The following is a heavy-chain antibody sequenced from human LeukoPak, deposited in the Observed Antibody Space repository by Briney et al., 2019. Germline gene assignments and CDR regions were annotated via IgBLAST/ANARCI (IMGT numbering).Heavy chain of an antibody. J-gene: IGHJ4*02. D-gene: IGHD5-12*01. CDR2: ISAYNGNT. Sequence: ASVKVSCKASGYTFTSYGISWVRQAPGQGLEWMGWISAYNGNTNYAQKLQGRVTMTTDTSTSTAYMELRSLRSDDTAVYYCARDTPVVIVATIILDWGQGTLVTVSS. CDR1: GYTFTSYG. V-gene: IGHV1-18*01. CDR3: ARDTPVVIVATIILD.